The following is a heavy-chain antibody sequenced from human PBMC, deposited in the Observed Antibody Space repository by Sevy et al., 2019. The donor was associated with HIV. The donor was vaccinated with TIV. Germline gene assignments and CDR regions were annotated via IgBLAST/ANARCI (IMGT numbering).Heavy chain of an antibody. CDR1: GYTFSYYA. V-gene: IGHV1-3*04. J-gene: IGHJ5*02. CDR2: INTANGNT. D-gene: IGHD2-2*01. Sequence: ASVKVSCKASGYTFSYYAVHWVRQAPGQRLEWMGWINTANGNTKYSQKFQGRLTITRDTSASIVYKQLRSLRSEDTAVYYCARDPGGLPAAMMGWFDPWGQGTLVTVSS. CDR3: ARDPGGLPAAMMGWFDP.